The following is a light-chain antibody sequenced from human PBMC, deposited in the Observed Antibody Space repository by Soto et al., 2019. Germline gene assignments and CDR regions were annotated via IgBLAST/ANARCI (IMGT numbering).Light chain of an antibody. CDR1: QGMSNS. V-gene: IGKV1-16*01. CDR2: DAS. J-gene: IGKJ3*01. Sequence: DIQMTQSPSSLSASVGDRVTITCRASQGMSNSLTWFQQKPGEAPKSLIYDASTLQTAVPSRFSGSGSGTDFILTINSLQPEDFATYYCQQYESYPYTFGPGTKVEIK. CDR3: QQYESYPYT.